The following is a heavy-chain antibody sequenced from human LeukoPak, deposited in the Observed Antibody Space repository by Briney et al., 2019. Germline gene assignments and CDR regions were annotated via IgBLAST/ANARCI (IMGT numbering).Heavy chain of an antibody. D-gene: IGHD5-24*01. CDR2: INPNSGGT. CDR1: GYTFTGYY. J-gene: IGHJ6*03. V-gene: IGHV1-2*02. CDR3: ANGSFQDYYYMDV. Sequence: ASVKVSCKASGYTFTGYYMHWVRQAPGQGLEWMGWINPNSGGTNYAQKFQGRVTMTTDTSTSTAYMELRSLRSDDTAVYYCANGSFQDYYYMDVWGKGTTVTVSS.